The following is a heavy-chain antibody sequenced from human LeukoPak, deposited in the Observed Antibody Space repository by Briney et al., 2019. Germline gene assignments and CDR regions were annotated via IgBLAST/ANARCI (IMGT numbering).Heavy chain of an antibody. CDR3: ARDRNTVTTFDY. V-gene: IGHV3-21*01. CDR2: ISSSSSYI. J-gene: IGHJ4*02. Sequence: GGSLRLSCAASGFTFSSYSMNWVRQAPGKGLEWVSSISSSSSYIYYADSVKGRFTISRDNAKISLYLQMNSLRAEDTAVYYCARDRNTVTTFDYWGQGTLVTVSS. CDR1: GFTFSSYS. D-gene: IGHD4-11*01.